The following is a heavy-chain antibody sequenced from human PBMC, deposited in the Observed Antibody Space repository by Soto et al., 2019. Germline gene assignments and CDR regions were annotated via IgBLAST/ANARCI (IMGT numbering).Heavy chain of an antibody. D-gene: IGHD4-4*01. J-gene: IGHJ4*02. CDR1: GFTFNDYW. CDR2: LNSDGTTT. Sequence: GGSLRLSCAASGFTFNDYWMHWVRQGPGRGLVWVSRLNSDGTTTNYADSVKGRFTISRDNAKNTLYLQMNSLRVEDTAVYYCARGANDYTIPRGHDDWGQGTLVTVSS. V-gene: IGHV3-74*01. CDR3: ARGANDYTIPRGHDD.